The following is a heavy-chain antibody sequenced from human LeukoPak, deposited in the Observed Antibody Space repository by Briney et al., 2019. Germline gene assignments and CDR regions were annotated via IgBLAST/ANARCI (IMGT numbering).Heavy chain of an antibody. CDR2: LSSSGDTT. V-gene: IGHV3-23*01. Sequence: GGSLRLSCAASGFTFRSHAMSWVRQAPGKGLEWVSALSSSGDTTYYGDSVKGRFTISRDNSKNTLYLQMHSLRAEDTAVYYCTRDLMDYDVSTGLHHYYMDVWGQGTTVTVSS. J-gene: IGHJ6*02. CDR1: GFTFRSHA. CDR3: TRDLMDYDVSTGLHHYYMDV. D-gene: IGHD3-9*01.